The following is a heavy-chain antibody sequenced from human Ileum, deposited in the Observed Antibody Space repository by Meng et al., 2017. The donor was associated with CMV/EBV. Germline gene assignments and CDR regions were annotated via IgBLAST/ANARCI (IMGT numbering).Heavy chain of an antibody. CDR2: VFYSGST. CDR1: GDSIISDDHY. V-gene: IGHV4-30-4*08. J-gene: IGHJ4*02. D-gene: IGHD4-17*01. CDR3: ARELRYGDYYFDS. Sequence: QGRRQESGPGLVKSSQTLSLTCNVSGDSIISDDHYWSWIRQPPGKGLEWIGYVFYSGSTYYNPSLMSRVTISVDTSKNQFSLRLSSVTAADTAVYYCARELRYGDYYFDSWGQGTLVTVSS.